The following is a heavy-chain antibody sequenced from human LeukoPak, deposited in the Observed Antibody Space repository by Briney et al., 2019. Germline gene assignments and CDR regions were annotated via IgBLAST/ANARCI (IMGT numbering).Heavy chain of an antibody. CDR1: GYTFTSYG. J-gene: IGHJ4*02. CDR2: ISAYNGNT. D-gene: IGHD2-15*01. V-gene: IGHV1-18*01. CDR3: ARVCCSGGSCYTEFDY. Sequence: ASVKVSCKASGYTFTSYGISWVRQAPGQGLEWMGWISAYNGNTNYAQKLQGRVTMTTDTSTSTAYMELRSLRSDDTAVYYCARVCCSGGSCYTEFDYWGQGTLVTVSS.